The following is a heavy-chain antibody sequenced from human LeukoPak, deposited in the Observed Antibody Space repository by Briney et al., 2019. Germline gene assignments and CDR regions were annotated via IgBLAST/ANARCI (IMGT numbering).Heavy chain of an antibody. CDR3: ARDRCSGGSCYYYYGMDV. CDR1: GFTFSSYS. Sequence: PGGSLRLSCAASGFTFSSYSMNWVRQAPGKGLEWVSSISSSSSYIYYADSVKGRFTISRDNAKNSLYLQMNSLRAEDTAVYYCARDRCSGGSCYYYYGMDVWGQGTTVIVSS. CDR2: ISSSSSYI. J-gene: IGHJ6*02. D-gene: IGHD2-15*01. V-gene: IGHV3-21*01.